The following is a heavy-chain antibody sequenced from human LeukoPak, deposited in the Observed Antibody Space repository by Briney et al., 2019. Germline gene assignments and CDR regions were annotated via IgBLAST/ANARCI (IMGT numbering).Heavy chain of an antibody. CDR3: ARDFTTTTMVRGVIISYYGMDV. Sequence: PSKTLSLTCAVSGGSISSSNWWSWVHQPPGKGLEWIGKIYHSGSTNYNPSLKSRVTISVDKSKNQFSLKLSSVTAADTAVYYCARDFTTTTMVRGVIISYYGMDVWGQGTTVTVSS. D-gene: IGHD3-10*01. J-gene: IGHJ6*02. CDR2: IYHSGST. V-gene: IGHV4-4*02. CDR1: GGSISSSNW.